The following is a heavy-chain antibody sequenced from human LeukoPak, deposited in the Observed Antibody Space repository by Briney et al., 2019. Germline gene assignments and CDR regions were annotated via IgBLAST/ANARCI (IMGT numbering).Heavy chain of an antibody. Sequence: SETLSLTCTVSGGSISSKSYYWSWIRQPAGKGLEWIGRIYTSGSTDYNPSLKSRVTISRDTSKNEFSLILSSLTAADTAVYYCARGGRYMSASWYRSVYYYMDVWGKGTTVTVSS. CDR2: IYTSGST. CDR3: ARGGRYMSASWYRSVYYYMDV. V-gene: IGHV4-61*02. J-gene: IGHJ6*03. D-gene: IGHD6-13*01. CDR1: GGSISSKSYY.